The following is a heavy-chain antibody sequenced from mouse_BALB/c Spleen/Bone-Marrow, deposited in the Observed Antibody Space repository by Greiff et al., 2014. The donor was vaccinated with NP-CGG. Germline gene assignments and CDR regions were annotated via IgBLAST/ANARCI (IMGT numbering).Heavy chain of an antibody. CDR1: GYTFSNYW. CDR2: IYPGNSDT. Sequence: VQLKDSGTVLARPGAAVKMSCKASGYTFSNYWMHWVKQRPGQGLEWIGTIYPGNSDTTYNQKFKGKAKLTAVTSTSTAYMDPSSLTNEDSAVYYCTTLARTNFDYWGQGTTLTVSS. CDR3: TTLARTNFDY. V-gene: IGHV1-5*01. J-gene: IGHJ2*01. D-gene: IGHD3-1*01.